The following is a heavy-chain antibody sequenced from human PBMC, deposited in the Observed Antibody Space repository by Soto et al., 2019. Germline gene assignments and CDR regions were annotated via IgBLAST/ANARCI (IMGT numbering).Heavy chain of an antibody. Sequence: HPXGSLRLSCAASGFTFSSYGMHWVRQAPGKGLEWVAVISYDGSNKYYADSVKGRFTISRDNSKNTLYLQMNSLRAEDTAVYYCAKISLSFVGTAFDPWGQGTLVTVSS. V-gene: IGHV3-30*18. CDR2: ISYDGSNK. J-gene: IGHJ5*02. CDR1: GFTFSSYG. CDR3: AKISLSFVGTAFDP. D-gene: IGHD1-7*01.